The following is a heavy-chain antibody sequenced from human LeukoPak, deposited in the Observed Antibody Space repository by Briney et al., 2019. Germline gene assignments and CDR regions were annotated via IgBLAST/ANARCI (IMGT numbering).Heavy chain of an antibody. CDR1: GVSISSGNW. Sequence: PSGTLSLTCDVSGVSISSGNWWSWVRQPPGKGLEWIGEVYHSGNTNYNPSLKSRVTISVDKSKNQFSLKLSSVTAADTAVYSCARRLTTPYGPFDYWGQGTLVTVSS. D-gene: IGHD4-17*01. CDR3: ARRLTTPYGPFDY. V-gene: IGHV4-4*02. CDR2: VYHSGNT. J-gene: IGHJ4*02.